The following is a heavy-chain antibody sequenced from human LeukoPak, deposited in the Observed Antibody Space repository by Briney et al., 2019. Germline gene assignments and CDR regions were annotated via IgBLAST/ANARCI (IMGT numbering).Heavy chain of an antibody. CDR2: INPNNGGT. CDR3: ARGPIVVVPAAPDY. J-gene: IGHJ4*02. D-gene: IGHD2-2*01. Sequence: GASVKVSCKASGYTFTGYYMHWVRQAPGQGLEWMGWINPNNGGTNYAQKFQGRVTMTRDTSISTAYMELSRLRSDDTAVYYCARGPIVVVPAAPDYWGQGTLVTVSS. CDR1: GYTFTGYY. V-gene: IGHV1-2*02.